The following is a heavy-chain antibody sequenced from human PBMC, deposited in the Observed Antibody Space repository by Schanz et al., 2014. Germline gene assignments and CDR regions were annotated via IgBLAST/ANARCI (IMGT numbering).Heavy chain of an antibody. CDR3: AKVQTHTLYGGNSCFDY. V-gene: IGHV3-74*01. D-gene: IGHD2-21*02. J-gene: IGHJ4*02. Sequence: EVQLVESGGELVQPGGSLRLSCAASGFTFSSYWMHWVRQVPGKGPVWVSRINGDGSSTLYADSVKGRFTISRDNAKNSLYLQMNSLRPEDTALYYCAKVQTHTLYGGNSCFDYWGQGTLVTVSS. CDR1: GFTFSSYW. CDR2: INGDGSST.